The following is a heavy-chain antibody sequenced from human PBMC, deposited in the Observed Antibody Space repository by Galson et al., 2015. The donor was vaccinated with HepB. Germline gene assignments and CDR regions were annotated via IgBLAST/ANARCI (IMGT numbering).Heavy chain of an antibody. Sequence: SLRLSCAASGFIFSDYTMNWVRQAPGKGLEWVSSISDSGSYIYYADSVKGRFTISRDNAKNSLYLQMNSLRAEDTAVYYCARDQSPRRAAAAIFDYWGQGTLVTVSS. V-gene: IGHV3-21*01. D-gene: IGHD6-13*01. CDR1: GFIFSDYT. CDR2: ISDSGSYI. J-gene: IGHJ4*02. CDR3: ARDQSPRRAAAAIFDY.